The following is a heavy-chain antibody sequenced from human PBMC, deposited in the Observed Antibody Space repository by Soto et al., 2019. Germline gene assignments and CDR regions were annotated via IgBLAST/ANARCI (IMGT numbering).Heavy chain of an antibody. J-gene: IGHJ4*02. CDR3: AREGGVYCSGGSCQVDY. Sequence: QLQLQESGPGLVKPSETLSLTCTVSGGSISSSSYYWGWIRQPPGKALEWIGSIYYRGNTYYNPSLKSRVTISVDTSKNQFSLKLSSVTAADTAVYYCAREGGVYCSGGSCQVDYWGQGTLVTVSS. CDR2: IYYRGNT. V-gene: IGHV4-39*02. CDR1: GGSISSSSYY. D-gene: IGHD2-15*01.